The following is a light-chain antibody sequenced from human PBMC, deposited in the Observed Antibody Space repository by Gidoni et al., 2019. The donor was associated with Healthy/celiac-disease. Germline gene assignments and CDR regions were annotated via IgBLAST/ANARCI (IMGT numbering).Light chain of an antibody. Sequence: QTVVTQEPSLTVSPGGTVTLTCASSTGAVTSGYYPNWFQQKPGQAPRALIDSTSNKHSWTPARFSGSLLGGKAALTLSGVQPEDEAEYYCLLYYGGALNWVFGGGTKLTVL. CDR3: LLYYGGALNWV. CDR1: TGAVTSGYY. V-gene: IGLV7-43*01. J-gene: IGLJ3*02. CDR2: STS.